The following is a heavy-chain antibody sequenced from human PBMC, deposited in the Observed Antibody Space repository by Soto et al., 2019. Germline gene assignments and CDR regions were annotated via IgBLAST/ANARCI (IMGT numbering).Heavy chain of an antibody. J-gene: IGHJ6*02. D-gene: IGHD3-10*01. CDR3: ATGVGLLWFGERLIGGMDV. V-gene: IGHV3-30*03. CDR1: GFTFSSYG. Sequence: QVQLVESGGGVVQPGRSLRLSCAASGFTFSSYGMHWVRQAPGKGLEWVAVISYDGSNKYYADSVKGRFTISRDNSKNTLYLQMNSLRAEDTAVYYCATGVGLLWFGERLIGGMDVLGQGTTVTVSS. CDR2: ISYDGSNK.